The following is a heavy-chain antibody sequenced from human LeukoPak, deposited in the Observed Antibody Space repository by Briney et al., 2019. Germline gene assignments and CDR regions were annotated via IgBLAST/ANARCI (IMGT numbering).Heavy chain of an antibody. CDR2: IYYSGST. CDR1: GGSISSSSYY. D-gene: IGHD3-22*01. V-gene: IGHV4-39*01. J-gene: IGHJ4*02. CDR3: ARHPAPMYYYDSSGYYYY. Sequence: SETLSLTCTVSGGSISSSSYYWGWIRQPPGKGLEWIGSIYYSGSTYYNPSLKSRVTISVDTSKTQFSLKLSSVTAADTAVYYCARHPAPMYYYDSSGYYYYWGQGTLVTVSS.